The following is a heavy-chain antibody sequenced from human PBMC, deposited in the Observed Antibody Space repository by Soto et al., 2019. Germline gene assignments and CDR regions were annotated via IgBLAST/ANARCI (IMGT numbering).Heavy chain of an antibody. V-gene: IGHV3-30-3*01. CDR3: ARPIRVSRRGDYYYGMDV. D-gene: IGHD3-3*02. CDR2: ISYDGSNK. Sequence: QVQLVESGGGVVQPGRSLRLSCAASGFTFSSYAMHWVRQAPGKGLEWVAVISYDGSNKYYADSVKGRFTISRDNSKNTLYLQMNSLRAEDTAVYYCARPIRVSRRGDYYYGMDVWGQGTTVTVSS. CDR1: GFTFSSYA. J-gene: IGHJ6*02.